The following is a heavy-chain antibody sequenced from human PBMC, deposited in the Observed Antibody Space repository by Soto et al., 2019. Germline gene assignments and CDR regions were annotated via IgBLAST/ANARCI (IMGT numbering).Heavy chain of an antibody. D-gene: IGHD3-22*01. V-gene: IGHV4-34*01. CDR1: VGSFSGHY. Sequence: QVQLQQWGAGLLKPSETLSLTCAVYVGSFSGHYWSWIRQPPGKGLEWIGEINHTGSTNQNPSLKSRVSISVDTSKNQLSLKLRSVTAADTAVYYCARGISVIVGVQGDAPDKSSFDYWSQGTLVTVSS. J-gene: IGHJ4*02. CDR3: ARGISVIVGVQGDAPDKSSFDY. CDR2: INHTGST.